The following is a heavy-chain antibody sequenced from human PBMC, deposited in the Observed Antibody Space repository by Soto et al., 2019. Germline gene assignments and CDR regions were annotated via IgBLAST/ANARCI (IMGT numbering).Heavy chain of an antibody. CDR1: GGSISTYY. CDR3: ARFSPLTPGGVAFDI. J-gene: IGHJ3*02. V-gene: IGHV4-59*08. D-gene: IGHD3-10*01. Sequence: QVQLQESGPGLVKPSETLSLTCTVSGGSISTYYWSWIRQPPGKGLEWIGYIYYSGSTNYSPSLTSRVTISVDTSKNQFSLKLSSVTAADTAVYYCARFSPLTPGGVAFDIWSQGTMVTVSS. CDR2: IYYSGST.